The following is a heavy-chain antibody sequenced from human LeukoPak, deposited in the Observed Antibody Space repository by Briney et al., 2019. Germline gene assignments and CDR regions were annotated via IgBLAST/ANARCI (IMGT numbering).Heavy chain of an antibody. CDR1: GYTFTSYG. Sequence: ASVKVSCKASGYTFTSYGISWVRHAPGQGLEWMGWISAYNGNTNYAQKLQGRVTMTTDTSTSTAYMELRSLRSDDTAVYYCARDRGAYYYGSGSYYSHYYYGMDVWGQGTTVTVSS. CDR3: ARDRGAYYYGSGSYYSHYYYGMDV. J-gene: IGHJ6*02. V-gene: IGHV1-18*01. CDR2: ISAYNGNT. D-gene: IGHD3-10*01.